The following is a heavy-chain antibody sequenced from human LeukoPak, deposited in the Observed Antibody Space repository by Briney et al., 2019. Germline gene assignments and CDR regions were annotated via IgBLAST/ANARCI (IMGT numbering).Heavy chain of an antibody. CDR1: GFTFSDHY. V-gene: IGHV3-72*01. D-gene: IGHD1-26*01. CDR2: SRNKANSYTT. CDR3: ARASRSGSYFLY. Sequence: GGSLRLSCAASGFTFSDHYMDWDRQTPGKGPEWVGRSRNKANSYTTEYAASVKGRFTISRDDSKNSLFLQMNSLKTDDTAVYYCARASRSGSYFLYWGQGTLVTVSS. J-gene: IGHJ4*02.